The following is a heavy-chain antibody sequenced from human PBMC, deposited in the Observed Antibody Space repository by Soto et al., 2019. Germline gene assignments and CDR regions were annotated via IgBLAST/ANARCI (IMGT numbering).Heavy chain of an antibody. V-gene: IGHV1-18*01. CDR2: ISGYNGDT. J-gene: IGHJ5*02. Sequence: QVQLVQSGGEVKKPGASVKVSCKASGYTFGIFGINWVRQAPGQGLEWMGWISGYNGDTNYAPKFQGRVTMATDTPTSTAYMELRNLRPDDTAVYYCARDPHKFWNPYFFDPWGQGTLVSVSS. CDR1: GYTFGIFG. CDR3: ARDPHKFWNPYFFDP. D-gene: IGHD3-3*01.